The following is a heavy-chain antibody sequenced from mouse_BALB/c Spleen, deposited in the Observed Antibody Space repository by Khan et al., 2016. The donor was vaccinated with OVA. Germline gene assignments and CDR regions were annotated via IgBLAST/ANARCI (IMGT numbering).Heavy chain of an antibody. CDR3: ARQPYYHYNIMDY. J-gene: IGHJ4*01. D-gene: IGHD2-4*01. CDR1: GFSLTNYG. V-gene: IGHV2-6-1*01. CDR2: IWSDGST. Sequence: QVQLKQSGPGLVAPSQSLSITCTISGFSLTNYGVHWVRQPPGKGLEWLVVIWSDGSTTYNSALKSRLTVTKDNSKSQVFLEMNSLQTDDTAMYSCARQPYYHYNIMDYGGQGTSVTVSS.